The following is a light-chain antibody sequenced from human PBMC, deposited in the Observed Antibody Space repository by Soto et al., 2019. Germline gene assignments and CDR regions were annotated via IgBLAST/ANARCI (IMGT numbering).Light chain of an antibody. V-gene: IGLV2-23*01. CDR2: EGS. CDR3: CSYAGSSTYV. CDR1: SSDVGSYNL. Sequence: QSALTQPASVSGSPGQSITISCTGTSSDVGSYNLVSWYQQHPGKAPKLMIYEGSKRRSGVSNRFSGSKSGNTAFLTIYGLQAEDEADYYCCSYAGSSTYVFGTGTKLTVL. J-gene: IGLJ1*01.